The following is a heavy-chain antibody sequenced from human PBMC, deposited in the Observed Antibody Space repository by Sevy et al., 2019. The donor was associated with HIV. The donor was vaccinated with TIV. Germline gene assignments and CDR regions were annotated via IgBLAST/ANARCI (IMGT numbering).Heavy chain of an antibody. CDR2: ISSSSSYI. CDR1: GFTFSSYS. D-gene: IGHD2-2*01. J-gene: IGHJ4*02. CDR3: ASQYSSTSFTEN. Sequence: GESLKISCAASGFTFSSYSMNWVRQAPGNGLEWVSSISSSSSYIYYADSVKGRFTISRDNAKNSLYLQMNSLRAEDTAVYYCASQYSSTSFTENWGQGTLVTVSS. V-gene: IGHV3-21*01.